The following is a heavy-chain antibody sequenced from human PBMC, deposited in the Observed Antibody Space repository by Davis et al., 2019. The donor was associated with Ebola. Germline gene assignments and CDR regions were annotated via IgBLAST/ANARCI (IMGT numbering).Heavy chain of an antibody. CDR3: ARGRGIVVSLTATSDLDY. CDR1: GYTFIGYY. J-gene: IGHJ4*02. CDR2: INPNSGGT. Sequence: ASVKVSCKASGYTFIGYYMHWVRQAPGQGLEWMGRINPNSGGTHYAHKFQGRVTMTRDTSISTADMELSRLRSDDTAVYYCARGRGIVVSLTATSDLDYWGQGTLVTVSS. D-gene: IGHD3-10*01. V-gene: IGHV1-2*06.